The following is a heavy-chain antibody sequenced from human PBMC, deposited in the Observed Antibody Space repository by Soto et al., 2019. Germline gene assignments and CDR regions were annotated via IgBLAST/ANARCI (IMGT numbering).Heavy chain of an antibody. CDR1: GFTFSSYS. J-gene: IGHJ6*03. V-gene: IGHV3-21*01. D-gene: IGHD2-2*01. Sequence: EVQLVESGGGLVKPGGSLRLSCAASGFTFSSYSMNWVRQAPGKGLEWVSSISSSSSYIYYADSVKGRFTISRDNAKNSLYMQMNSLRAEDTAVYYCARAPDCSSTSCYAGGGGDYYYYYYYMDVWGKGTTVTVSS. CDR2: ISSSSSYI. CDR3: ARAPDCSSTSCYAGGGGDYYYYYYYMDV.